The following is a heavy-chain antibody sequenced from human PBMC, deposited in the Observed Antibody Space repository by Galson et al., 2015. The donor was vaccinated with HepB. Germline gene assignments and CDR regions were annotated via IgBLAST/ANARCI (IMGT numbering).Heavy chain of an antibody. CDR2: ISSNGGTT. D-gene: IGHD3-22*01. CDR3: VKGSESFCDSRSDF. V-gene: IGHV3-64D*06. J-gene: IGHJ4*02. Sequence: SLRLSCAASGFTFSGYAIHWVRQAPGKGLEYVSCISSNGGTTYYVDSAKGRFTISRDDSKNTLYLQMSSLRTEDTAVYYCVKGSESFCDSRSDFWGQGTLVTVAS. CDR1: GFTFSGYA.